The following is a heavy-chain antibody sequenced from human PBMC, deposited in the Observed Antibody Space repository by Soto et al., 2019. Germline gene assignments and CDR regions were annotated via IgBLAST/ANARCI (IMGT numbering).Heavy chain of an antibody. J-gene: IGHJ6*03. CDR1: GFTFDDYA. V-gene: IGHV3-9*01. CDR2: ISWNSGSI. Sequence: GGSLRLSCAASGFTFDDYAMHWVRQAPGKGLEWVSGISWNSGSIGYADSVKGRFTISRDNAKNSLYLQMNSLRAEDTALYYCAKSMDNYYYYMDVWGKGTTVTVSS. CDR3: AKSMDNYYYYMDV.